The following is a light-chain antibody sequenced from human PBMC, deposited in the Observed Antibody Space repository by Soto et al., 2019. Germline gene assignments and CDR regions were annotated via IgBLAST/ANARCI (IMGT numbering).Light chain of an antibody. Sequence: QSVLTQPPSVSGAPGQRVTISCTGSSSNIGAGYDVHWYQHLPGTAPKLLIYGINNRPSGVPDRFSGSKSGTSASLAITGLQAEDEADYFCQSYDSALSVVFGGGTKLTVL. J-gene: IGLJ2*01. CDR1: SSNIGAGYD. V-gene: IGLV1-40*01. CDR2: GIN. CDR3: QSYDSALSVV.